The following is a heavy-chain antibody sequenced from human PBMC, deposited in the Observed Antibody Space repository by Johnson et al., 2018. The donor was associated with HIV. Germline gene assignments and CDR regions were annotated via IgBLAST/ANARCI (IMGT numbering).Heavy chain of an antibody. CDR2: IYSGDTT. CDR1: GFTVSTNY. Sequence: EMQLVESGGGLIHPGGSLRLSCAASGFTVSTNYMSWIRQAPGKGLEWVSVIYSGDTTYYAGSVKGRFTISRDNSKNTLYLQMNSLRVDDTAIYYCARAYTYGAFDIWGQGTVVTVSS. CDR3: ARAYTYGAFDI. D-gene: IGHD5-18*01. V-gene: IGHV3-66*01. J-gene: IGHJ3*02.